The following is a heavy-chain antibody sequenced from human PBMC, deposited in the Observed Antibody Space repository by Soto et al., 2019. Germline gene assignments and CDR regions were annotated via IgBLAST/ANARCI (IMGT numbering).Heavy chain of an antibody. J-gene: IGHJ4*02. V-gene: IGHV4-61*08. CDR3: TRGRVLFDC. D-gene: IGHD3-10*01. CDR1: GGSISSGGYS. CDR2: IYYTGST. Sequence: SETLSLTCAVSGGSISSGGYSWSWIRQTEGKGLEWIGHIYYTGSTNYNPSLESRVTMSVDTSNNQFSLKLKSVTAADTALYYCTRGRVLFDCWGQGTLVTVSS.